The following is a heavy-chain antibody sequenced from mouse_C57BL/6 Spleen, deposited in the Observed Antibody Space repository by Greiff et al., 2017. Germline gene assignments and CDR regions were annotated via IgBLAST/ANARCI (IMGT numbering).Heavy chain of an antibody. V-gene: IGHV1-64*01. CDR3: ARWDSSGYLYYFDY. CDR1: GYTFTSYW. CDR2: IHPNSGST. J-gene: IGHJ2*01. Sequence: VQLQQPGAELVKPGASVKLSCKASGYTFTSYWMHWVKQRPGQGLEWIGMIHPNSGSTNYNEKFKSKATLTVDKSSSTAYMQLSSLTSEDSAVYYCARWDSSGYLYYFDYWGQGTTRTVSS. D-gene: IGHD3-2*02.